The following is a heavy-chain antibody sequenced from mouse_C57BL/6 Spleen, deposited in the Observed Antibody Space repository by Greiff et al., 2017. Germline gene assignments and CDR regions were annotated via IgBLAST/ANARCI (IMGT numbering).Heavy chain of an antibody. Sequence: QVQLQQSGAELARPGASVKLSCKASGYTFTSYGISWVKQRTGQGLEWIGEIYPRSGNTYYNEKFKGKATLTADKSSSTAYMELRSLTSEDSAVYFCARGGNDYYAMDYWGQGTSVTVSS. CDR1: GYTFTSYG. CDR3: ARGGNDYYAMDY. J-gene: IGHJ4*01. V-gene: IGHV1-81*01. CDR2: IYPRSGNT.